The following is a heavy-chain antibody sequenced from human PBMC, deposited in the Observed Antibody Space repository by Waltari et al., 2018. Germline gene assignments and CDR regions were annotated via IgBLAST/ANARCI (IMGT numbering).Heavy chain of an antibody. CDR3: AGLGGAHYYYYMDV. Sequence: EVQLVESGGGLVQPGGSLRLSCAASGFTFSSYAMSWVRQAPGKGLEWVSAISGSGGSTYYAESVKGRFTISRDNSKNTLYLQMNSLRAEDTAVYYCAGLGGAHYYYYMDVWGKGTTVTVSS. CDR2: ISGSGGST. J-gene: IGHJ6*03. V-gene: IGHV3-23*04. CDR1: GFTFSSYA. D-gene: IGHD3-16*01.